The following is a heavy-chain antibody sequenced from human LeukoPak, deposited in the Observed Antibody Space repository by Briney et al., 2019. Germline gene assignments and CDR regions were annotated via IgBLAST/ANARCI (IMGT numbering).Heavy chain of an antibody. J-gene: IGHJ4*02. CDR2: IRYDGSSK. CDR3: AKDREYSSSD. V-gene: IGHV3-30*02. CDR1: GFTFSSYG. Sequence: GGSLRLSCAASGFTFSSYGMNWVRQAPGKGLEWVAFIRYDGSSKYCADSVKGRFTISRDNSKNTLYLQMNSLRAEDKAVYYCAKDREYSSSDWGQGTLVTVSS. D-gene: IGHD6-6*01.